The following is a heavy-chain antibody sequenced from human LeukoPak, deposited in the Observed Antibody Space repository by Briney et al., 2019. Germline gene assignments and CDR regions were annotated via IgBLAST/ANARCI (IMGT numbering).Heavy chain of an antibody. CDR1: GGSISNDY. D-gene: IGHD3-10*01. V-gene: IGHV4-59*08. CDR2: VYYSGST. CDR3: ARRRSGNSHFDY. J-gene: IGHJ4*02. Sequence: SETLSLTCTVSGGSISNDYWNWVRQPPGKGLEWIGYVYYSGSTDYNPSLKSRVTISVDTSKNQFSLKLSSVTAADTAVYYCARRRSGNSHFDYWGQGTLVTVSS.